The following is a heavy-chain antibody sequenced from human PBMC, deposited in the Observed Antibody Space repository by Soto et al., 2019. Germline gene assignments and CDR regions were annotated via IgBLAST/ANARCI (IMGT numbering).Heavy chain of an antibody. V-gene: IGHV4-59*01. J-gene: IGHJ3*02. CDR3: ARATYYSDNGNLGPSAFDI. CDR2: IYFSGSS. CDR1: GGSITSFY. D-gene: IGHD3-22*01. Sequence: SETLSLSCRVAGGSITSFYWGWIRQSPGKGLEWIGHIYFSGSSNYNPSFKSRVTLSGDTSKDQFYLKLTSVTAADTAVYYVARATYYSDNGNLGPSAFDIWGQGTLVTFS.